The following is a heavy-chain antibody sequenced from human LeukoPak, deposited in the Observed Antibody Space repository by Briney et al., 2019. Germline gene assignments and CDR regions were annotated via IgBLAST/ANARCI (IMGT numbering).Heavy chain of an antibody. CDR3: ARLGFYDILTEYGMDI. CDR2: IYPGDSDT. V-gene: IGHV5-51*01. CDR1: GYSFTSYW. J-gene: IGHJ6*02. D-gene: IGHD3-9*01. Sequence: GESLKISCNGSGYSFTSYWIGWVRQMPGKGLEWMGIIYPGDSDTRYSPSFQGQVTISADKSISTAYLQWSSLKASDTAMYYCARLGFYDILTEYGMDIWGQGTTVTVSS.